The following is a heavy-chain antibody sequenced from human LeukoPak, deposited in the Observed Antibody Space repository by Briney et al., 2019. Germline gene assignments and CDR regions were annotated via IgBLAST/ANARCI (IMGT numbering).Heavy chain of an antibody. CDR1: GFTFSSYR. Sequence: PGGSLRLSCAASGFTFSSYRVTWVRQAPGKGLEWVSSLSSSSDYIYYADSVKGRFTISRDNAKNSLYLQMNSLRAADTAVYYCATIQHQLEGAYWGQGTLVTVSS. CDR2: LSSSSDYI. D-gene: IGHD2-2*01. CDR3: ATIQHQLEGAY. J-gene: IGHJ4*02. V-gene: IGHV3-21*04.